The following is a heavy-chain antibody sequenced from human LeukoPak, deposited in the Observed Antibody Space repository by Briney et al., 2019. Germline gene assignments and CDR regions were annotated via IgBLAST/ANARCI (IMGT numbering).Heavy chain of an antibody. CDR2: IYYSGST. D-gene: IGHD1-26*01. CDR1: GGSISSYY. Sequence: SETLSLTCAVSGGSISSYYWSWIRQPPGKGLEWIGYIYYSGSTNYNPSLKSRVTISVDTSKNQFSLKLSSVTAADTAVYYCARHAHHRRMGATHFDYWGQGTLVTVSS. CDR3: ARHAHHRRMGATHFDY. J-gene: IGHJ4*02. V-gene: IGHV4-59*08.